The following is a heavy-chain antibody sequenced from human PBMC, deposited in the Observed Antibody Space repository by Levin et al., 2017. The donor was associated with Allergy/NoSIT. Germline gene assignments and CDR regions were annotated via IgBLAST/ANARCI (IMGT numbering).Heavy chain of an antibody. CDR2: ISGDGGST. D-gene: IGHD2-2*01. CDR1: GFTFSNYA. J-gene: IGHJ5*02. CDR3: AKCSATCYANWFDP. V-gene: IGHV3-23*01. Sequence: QPGGSLRLSCAASGFTFSNYAMSWVRQAPGKGLEWVSAISGDGGSTEYADSVKGRFTISRDNSKNTLYLQMNSLRAEDTAVYYCAKCSATCYANWFDPWGQGTLVTVSS.